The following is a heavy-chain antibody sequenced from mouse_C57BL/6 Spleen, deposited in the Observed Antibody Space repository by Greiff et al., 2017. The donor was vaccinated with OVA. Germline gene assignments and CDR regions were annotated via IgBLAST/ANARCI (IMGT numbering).Heavy chain of an antibody. CDR3: ARPSSKRYFDV. V-gene: IGHV5-9*01. CDR1: GFTFSSYT. CDR2: ISGGGGNT. D-gene: IGHD2-10*02. Sequence: EVMLVESGGGLVKPGGSLKLSCAASGFTFSSYTMSWVRQTPEKRLEWVATISGGGGNTYYPDSVKGRFTISRDNAKNTLYLQMSSLRSEDTALYYCARPSSKRYFDVWGTGTTVTVSS. J-gene: IGHJ1*03.